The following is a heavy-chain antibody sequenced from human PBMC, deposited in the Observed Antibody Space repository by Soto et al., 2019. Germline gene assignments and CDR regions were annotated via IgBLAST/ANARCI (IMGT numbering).Heavy chain of an antibody. V-gene: IGHV4-4*07. Sequence: AKTLSLTCTVSGGSISSYYWSWIRQPAGKGLEWIGRIYTSGSTNYNPSLKSRVTMSVDTSKNQFSLKLSSVTAADTAVYYCARASPDDYAPYYFDYWGQGTLVTLSS. CDR3: ARASPDDYAPYYFDY. D-gene: IGHD2-2*01. CDR1: GGSISSYY. CDR2: IYTSGST. J-gene: IGHJ4*02.